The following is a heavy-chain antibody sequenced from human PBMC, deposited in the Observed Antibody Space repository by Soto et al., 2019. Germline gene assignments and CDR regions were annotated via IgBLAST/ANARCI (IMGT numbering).Heavy chain of an antibody. CDR3: ARVGPWVPYYYDSSPYTFENWFDP. D-gene: IGHD3-22*01. V-gene: IGHV4-4*02. CDR1: GGSISSANW. CDR2: IHHSGTT. Sequence: SETLSLTCGVSGGSISSANWWSWVRQPPGKGLEWIGEIHHSGTTSYNPSLKSRVTVSVDKSKNQFSLNLKSVTAADTAVYYCARVGPWVPYYYDSSPYTFENWFDPWGQGTLVTVSS. J-gene: IGHJ5*02.